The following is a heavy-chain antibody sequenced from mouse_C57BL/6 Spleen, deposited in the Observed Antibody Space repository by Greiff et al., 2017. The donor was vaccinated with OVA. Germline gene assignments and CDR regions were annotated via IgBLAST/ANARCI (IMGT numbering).Heavy chain of an antibody. CDR3: TRLYGSSYVDY. J-gene: IGHJ4*01. V-gene: IGHV1-15*01. CDR1: GYTFTDYE. CDR2: IDPETGGT. D-gene: IGHD1-1*01. Sequence: VQLQQSGAELVRPGASVTLSCKASGYTFTDYEMHWVKQTPVHGLEWIGAIDPETGGTAYNQKFKGKAILTADKSSSTAYMELRSLTSEDSAVYYCTRLYGSSYVDYWGQGTSVTVSS.